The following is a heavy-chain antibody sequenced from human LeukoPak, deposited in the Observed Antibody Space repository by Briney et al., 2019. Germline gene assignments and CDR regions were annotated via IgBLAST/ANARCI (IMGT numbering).Heavy chain of an antibody. CDR3: ARARTYCSGGSCYLLDP. CDR1: GYIFTGYY. Sequence: ASVKVSCKASGYIFTGYYMHWVRQAPGQGLEWMGWINPNSGGTNYAQKFQGRVTMTRDTSISTAYMELSRLRSDDTAVYYCARARTYCSGGSCYLLDPWGQGTLVTVSS. V-gene: IGHV1-2*02. D-gene: IGHD2-15*01. CDR2: INPNSGGT. J-gene: IGHJ5*02.